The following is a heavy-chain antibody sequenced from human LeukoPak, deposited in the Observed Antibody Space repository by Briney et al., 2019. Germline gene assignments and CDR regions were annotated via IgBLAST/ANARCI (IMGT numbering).Heavy chain of an antibody. CDR3: ARVLRYFDWSADY. Sequence: GGSLRLSCAASGISFSNYSMSWVRQAPGKGLEWVSYISSSGSTIYYADSVKGRFTISRDNAKSSLYLQMNSLRAEDTAVYYCARVLRYFDWSADYWGQGTLVTVSS. V-gene: IGHV3-48*04. J-gene: IGHJ4*02. D-gene: IGHD3-9*01. CDR2: ISSSGSTI. CDR1: GISFSNYS.